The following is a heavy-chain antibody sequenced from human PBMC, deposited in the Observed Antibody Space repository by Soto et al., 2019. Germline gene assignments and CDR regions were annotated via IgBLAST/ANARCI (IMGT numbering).Heavy chain of an antibody. V-gene: IGHV1-69*01. CDR2: IIPIFGTA. D-gene: IGHD2-15*01. J-gene: IGHJ4*02. Sequence: QVQLVQSGAEVKKPGSSVKVSCKASGGTFSSYAISWVRQAPGQGLEWMGGIIPIFGTANYAQKFQGRVPITADEYTSTAYMELSSLRSEDTAVYYGAREYCSGGSCYSTFDYWGQGTLVTVSS. CDR3: AREYCSGGSCYSTFDY. CDR1: GGTFSSYA.